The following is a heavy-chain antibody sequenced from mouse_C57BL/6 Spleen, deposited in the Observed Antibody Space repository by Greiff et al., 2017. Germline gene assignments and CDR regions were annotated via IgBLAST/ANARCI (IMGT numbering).Heavy chain of an antibody. CDR3: ARATTAKDY. CDR1: GYAFTNYL. J-gene: IGHJ4*01. D-gene: IGHD1-1*01. V-gene: IGHV1-54*01. Sequence: VQLQQSGAELVRPGTSVKVSCKASGYAFTNYLIEWVKQRPGQGLEWIGVINPGSGGTNYNETFKGKATLTADKSSSTAYMQLSSLTSEDSAVYFCARATTAKDYWGQGTSVTVSS. CDR2: INPGSGGT.